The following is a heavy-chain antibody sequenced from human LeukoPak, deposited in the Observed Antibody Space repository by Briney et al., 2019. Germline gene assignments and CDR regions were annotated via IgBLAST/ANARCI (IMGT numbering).Heavy chain of an antibody. CDR1: GYTFTSNG. Sequence: ASVKVSCNASGYTFTSNGISWARQAPGQGLEWMGWIIPIFGTANYAQKLQGRVTISADKSKSTEYMEMSRLRSEDAVVYYCARDTGGYDYWGQGTLVTVSS. CDR3: ARDTGGYDY. D-gene: IGHD5-18*01. CDR2: IIPIFGTA. J-gene: IGHJ4*02. V-gene: IGHV1-69*06.